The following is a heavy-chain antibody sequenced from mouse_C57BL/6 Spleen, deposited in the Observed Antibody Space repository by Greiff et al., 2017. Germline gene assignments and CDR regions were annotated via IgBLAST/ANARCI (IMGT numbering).Heavy chain of an antibody. CDR3: AREDGDDRYFDY. Sequence: VQLQQSGAELVKPGASVKISCKASGYAFSSYWMNWVKQRPGKGLEWIGQIYPGNGDTNYNGKFKGKATLTADKSSSTAYMQLSSLTSEDSAVYFCAREDGDDRYFDYWGQGTTLTVSS. J-gene: IGHJ2*01. V-gene: IGHV1-80*01. D-gene: IGHD2-2*01. CDR1: GYAFSSYW. CDR2: IYPGNGDT.